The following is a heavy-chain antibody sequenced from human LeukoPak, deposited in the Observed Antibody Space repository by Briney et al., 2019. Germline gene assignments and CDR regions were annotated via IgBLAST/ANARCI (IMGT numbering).Heavy chain of an antibody. CDR3: AREGDVDTATWHWFDP. Sequence: GASVKVSCRASGYTFTSYYMHWVRQAPGQGLEWMGIINPSGGCTSYAQKFQGRVTMTRDTSTSTVYMELSSLRSEDTAVYYCAREGDVDTATWHWFDPWGQGTLVTVSS. CDR1: GYTFTSYY. J-gene: IGHJ5*02. V-gene: IGHV1-46*01. CDR2: INPSGGCT. D-gene: IGHD5-18*01.